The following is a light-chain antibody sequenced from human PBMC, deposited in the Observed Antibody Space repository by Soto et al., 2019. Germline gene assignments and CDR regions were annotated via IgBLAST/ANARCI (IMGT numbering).Light chain of an antibody. V-gene: IGLV2-14*01. CDR1: SSDVDTYKY. Sequence: QSALTQPASVSGSPGQSITISCTGTSSDVDTYKYVSWYQQHPGKAPKLMIYEVSYRPSGVSDRFSGSKSGNMASLTISGLQAEDEADYYCCSYAGSTTRVQFGGGTKLTVL. J-gene: IGLJ2*01. CDR3: CSYAGSTTRVQ. CDR2: EVS.